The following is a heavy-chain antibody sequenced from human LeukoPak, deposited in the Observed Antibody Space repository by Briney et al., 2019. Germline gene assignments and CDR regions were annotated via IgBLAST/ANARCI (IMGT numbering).Heavy chain of an antibody. CDR1: GGSISSGGYY. J-gene: IGHJ4*02. CDR2: IYYSGST. Sequence: SQTLSLTCTVSGGSISSGGYYWSWIRQHPGKGPEWIGYIYYSGSTYYNPSLKSRVTISVDTSKNQFSLKLSSVTAADTAVYYCARVVGIAAAAEYYFDYWGQGTLVTVSS. CDR3: ARVVGIAAAAEYYFDY. D-gene: IGHD6-13*01. V-gene: IGHV4-31*03.